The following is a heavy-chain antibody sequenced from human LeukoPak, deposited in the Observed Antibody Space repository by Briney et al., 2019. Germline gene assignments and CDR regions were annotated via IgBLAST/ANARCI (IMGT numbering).Heavy chain of an antibody. V-gene: IGHV1-18*04. CDR1: GYTFTGYY. J-gene: IGHJ4*02. Sequence: GASVKVSCKASGYTFTGYYMHWVRQAPGQGLGWMGWTSAYNGKTDYAEKFQGRVTMTTDTSTSTAYMELRSLRSDDTAVYYCAREGFDYWGQGTLVTVSS. CDR3: AREGFDY. CDR2: TSAYNGKT.